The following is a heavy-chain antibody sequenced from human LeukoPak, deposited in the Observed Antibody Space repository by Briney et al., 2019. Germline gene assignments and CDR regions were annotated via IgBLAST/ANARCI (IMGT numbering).Heavy chain of an antibody. V-gene: IGHV4-59*01. D-gene: IGHD3-10*01. CDR3: ATYGSGSYYRADWFDP. CDR2: IYYSGST. CDR1: GGSISSYY. Sequence: SETLSLTCTVSGGSISSYYWSWIRQPPGKGLEWIGYIYYSGSTNYDPSLKSRVTISVDTSKNQFSLKLSSVTAADTAVYYCATYGSGSYYRADWFDPWGQGTLVTVSS. J-gene: IGHJ5*02.